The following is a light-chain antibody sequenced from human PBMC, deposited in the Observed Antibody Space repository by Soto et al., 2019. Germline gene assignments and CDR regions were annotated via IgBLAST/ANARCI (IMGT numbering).Light chain of an antibody. CDR2: GAF. Sequence: EIVITQSPVTLSVSPGERATLSCRASQSVRSNLAWYQHKPGQAPSLLIYGAFTRATGIPARFSGTGSGTEFTLTISSLQSEDFALYYCQQYNDWPLTFGQGTKVEV. V-gene: IGKV3-15*01. J-gene: IGKJ1*01. CDR3: QQYNDWPLT. CDR1: QSVRSN.